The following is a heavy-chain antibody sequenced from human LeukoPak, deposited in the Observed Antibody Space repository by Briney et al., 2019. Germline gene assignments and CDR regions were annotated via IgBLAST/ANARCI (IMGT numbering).Heavy chain of an antibody. D-gene: IGHD2-15*01. Sequence: ASVKVSCKASGYTFTSYGISWVRQAPGQGLEWMGWISAYNGNTNYAQKLQGRVTMTTDTSTSTAYMELRSLRSDDTAVYYCARDPHDCSGVSCYYSPINYWGQGTLVTVSS. J-gene: IGHJ4*02. CDR3: ARDPHDCSGVSCYYSPINY. CDR1: GYTFTSYG. V-gene: IGHV1-18*01. CDR2: ISAYNGNT.